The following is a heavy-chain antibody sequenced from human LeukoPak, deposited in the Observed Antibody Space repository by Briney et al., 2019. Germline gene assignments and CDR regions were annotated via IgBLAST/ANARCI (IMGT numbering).Heavy chain of an antibody. CDR1: GYTFTSYD. CDR2: MNPNSGNT. CDR3: ARGGRIQLWLLMDY. V-gene: IGHV1-8*01. D-gene: IGHD5-18*01. Sequence: ASVKVSCKASGYTFTSYDINWVRQATGQGLEWMGGMNPNSGNTGYAQKFQGRVTMTRNTSISTAYMELSSLRSEDTAVYYCARGGRIQLWLLMDYWGQGTLVTVSS. J-gene: IGHJ4*02.